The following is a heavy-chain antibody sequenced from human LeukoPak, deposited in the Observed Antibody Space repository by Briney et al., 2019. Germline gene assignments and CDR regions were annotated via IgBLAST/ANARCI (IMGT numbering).Heavy chain of an antibody. CDR1: GFTFSSYG. Sequence: GGSLRLSCAASGFTFSSYGMHWVRQAPGKGLEWVAVISYDGSNKYYADSVKGRFTISRDNSKNTLCLQMNSLRAEDTAVYYCAKDQFGEPYGSGSEKDYWGEGTLVTVSS. CDR3: AKDQFGEPYGSGSEKDY. CDR2: ISYDGSNK. J-gene: IGHJ4*02. V-gene: IGHV3-30*18. D-gene: IGHD3-10*01.